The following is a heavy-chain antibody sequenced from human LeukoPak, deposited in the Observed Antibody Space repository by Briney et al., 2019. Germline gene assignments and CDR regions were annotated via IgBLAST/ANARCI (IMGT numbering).Heavy chain of an antibody. J-gene: IGHJ4*02. Sequence: SGPTLVNPTQTLTLTCTFSGFSLSTSGVGVGWIRQPPGKALEWLALIYWDDDKRYSPSLKSRLTITKDTSKNQVVLPMTNMDPVDTATYYCALSRNTFGGVIADFDYWGQGTLVTVSS. V-gene: IGHV2-5*02. CDR1: GFSLSTSGVG. CDR2: IYWDDDK. CDR3: ALSRNTFGGVIADFDY. D-gene: IGHD3-16*02.